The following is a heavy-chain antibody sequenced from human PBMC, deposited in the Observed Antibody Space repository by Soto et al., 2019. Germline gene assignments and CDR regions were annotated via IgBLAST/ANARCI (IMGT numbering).Heavy chain of an antibody. CDR3: AANPVGRFDP. CDR1: GGTFSSYT. CDR2: IIPSLGIA. V-gene: IGHV1-69*02. J-gene: IGHJ5*02. Sequence: SVKVSCKASGGTFSSYTISWVRQAPGQGLEWMGRIIPSLGIANYAHNFQDRVTITADTSTSTAYMELSSLRYEDTAVYYCAANPVGRFDPWGQGTLVTVSS.